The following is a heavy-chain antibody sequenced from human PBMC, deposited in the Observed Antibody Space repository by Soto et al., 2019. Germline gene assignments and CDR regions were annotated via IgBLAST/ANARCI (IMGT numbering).Heavy chain of an antibody. V-gene: IGHV4-39*01. CDR3: ARTTVTTGIDY. D-gene: IGHD4-17*01. J-gene: IGHJ4*02. CDR1: GGSISSSSYY. Sequence: SETLSLTCTASGGSISSSSYYWGWIRQPPGKGLEWIGSIYYSGSTYYNPSLKSRVTISVDTSKNQFSLKLSSVTAADTAVYYCARTTVTTGIDYWGQGTLVTVSS. CDR2: IYYSGST.